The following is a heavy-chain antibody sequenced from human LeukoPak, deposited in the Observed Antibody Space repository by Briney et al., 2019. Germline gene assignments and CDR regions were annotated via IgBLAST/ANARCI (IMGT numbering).Heavy chain of an antibody. D-gene: IGHD4-17*01. CDR1: GITFSDHY. CDR3: ARGPTVTFNYHYGMDV. Sequence: GGSLRLSCATSGITFSDHYMDWVRQAPGKGLEWAARTRTKAKDYTTEYAASVKGRFTVSRDESMHSLYLQMNSLKTEDTAVYYCARGPTVTFNYHYGMDVWGQGTTVTVSS. CDR2: TRTKAKDYTT. V-gene: IGHV3-72*01. J-gene: IGHJ6*02.